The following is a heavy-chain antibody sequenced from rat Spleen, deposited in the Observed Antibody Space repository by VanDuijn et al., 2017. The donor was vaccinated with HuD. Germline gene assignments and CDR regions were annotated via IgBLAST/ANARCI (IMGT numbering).Heavy chain of an antibody. CDR2: ISASGDRT. CDR3: ARQRDTYYGYNSFDY. CDR1: RFTFSNYF. J-gene: IGHJ2*01. Sequence: EVQLVESGGGLVQPGRSLKLSCAASRFTFSNYFMAWVRQAPKKGLEWVASISASGDRTYYPDSVKGRFTISRDNAKSSLYLQMNSLKAEDTATYYFARQRDTYYGYNSFDYWGQGVMVTVSS. D-gene: IGHD1-9*01. V-gene: IGHV5-25*01.